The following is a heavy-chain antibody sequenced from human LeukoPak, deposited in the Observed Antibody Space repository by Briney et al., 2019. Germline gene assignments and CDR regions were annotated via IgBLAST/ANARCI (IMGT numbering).Heavy chain of an antibody. D-gene: IGHD6-13*01. CDR1: GGSFSGYY. CDR2: INHSGST. J-gene: IGHJ2*01. CDR3: ARVYYSNSYDYWYFDL. Sequence: PSETLSLTCAVYGGSFSGYYWSWIRQPPGKGLEWIGEINHSGSTDYNPSLKSRVTISIDTSKNQFSLKLSSVTAADTAVYYCARVYYSNSYDYWYFDLWGRGTLVTVSS. V-gene: IGHV4-34*01.